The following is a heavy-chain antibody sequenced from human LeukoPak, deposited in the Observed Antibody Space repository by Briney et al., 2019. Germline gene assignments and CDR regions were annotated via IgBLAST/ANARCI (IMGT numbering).Heavy chain of an antibody. J-gene: IGHJ4*02. CDR2: IYYSGST. V-gene: IGHV4-39*07. Sequence: SETLSLTCTVSGGSISNSNYYWSWIRQPPGKGLEWIGSIYYSGSTYYNPSLKSRLTLSVDTSKNQFSLRLSSVTAADTAVYYCARQGNYDFWSGYPAPFDYWGQGTLVTVSS. CDR3: ARQGNYDFWSGYPAPFDY. CDR1: GGSISNSNYY. D-gene: IGHD3-3*01.